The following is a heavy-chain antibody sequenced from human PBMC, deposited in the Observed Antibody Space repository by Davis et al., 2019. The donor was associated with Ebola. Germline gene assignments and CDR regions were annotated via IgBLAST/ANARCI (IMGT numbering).Heavy chain of an antibody. CDR3: ARGAEEFDH. V-gene: IGHV3-66*01. CDR1: EFTVSVNY. J-gene: IGHJ4*02. D-gene: IGHD1-14*01. Sequence: PGGSLRLSCVASEFTVSVNYMSWVRQAPGKGLEWVSVIYGAEVTQYADPVKDRFIISRDDAENTVYLQMTNLRADDTATYYCARGAEEFDHWGQGTLVTVSS. CDR2: IYGAEVT.